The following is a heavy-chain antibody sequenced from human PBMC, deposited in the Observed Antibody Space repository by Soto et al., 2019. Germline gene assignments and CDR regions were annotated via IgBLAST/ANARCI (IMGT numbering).Heavy chain of an antibody. D-gene: IGHD6-19*01. V-gene: IGHV3-33*01. CDR3: ARDPQRYSSGWYFFESDY. CDR1: GFTFSSYG. J-gene: IGHJ4*02. Sequence: PGGSLRLSCAASGFTFSSYGMHWVRQAPGKGLEWVAVIWYDGSNKYYADSVKGRFTISRDNSKNTLYLQMNSLRAEDTAVYYCARDPQRYSSGWYFFESDYWGQGTLVTVSS. CDR2: IWYDGSNK.